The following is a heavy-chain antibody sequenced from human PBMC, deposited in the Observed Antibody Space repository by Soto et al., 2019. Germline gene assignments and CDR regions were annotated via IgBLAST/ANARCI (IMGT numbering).Heavy chain of an antibody. J-gene: IGHJ4*02. CDR1: GFTFSPFW. CDR3: ARGSNHFDY. V-gene: IGHV3-74*01. Sequence: EVQLVESGGGLVQPGGSLRLSCAASGFTFSPFWMHWVRQVPGKGPVWVSRINSDGNSTSYADSVKGRLTISRDNTKNTLYLQMHSLGAEDTAVYYCARGSNHFDYWGQGTLVTVSS. D-gene: IGHD4-4*01. CDR2: INSDGNST.